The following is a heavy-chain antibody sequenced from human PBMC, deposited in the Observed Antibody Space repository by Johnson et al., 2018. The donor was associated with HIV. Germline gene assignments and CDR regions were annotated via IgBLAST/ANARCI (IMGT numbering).Heavy chain of an antibody. CDR3: ATDSSSGVYDAFDI. J-gene: IGHJ3*02. V-gene: IGHV3-20*04. Sequence: VQLVESGGGLAKPAWSPRLSCAASGFTFDDYGMSWVRQAPGKGLEWVSGIKGNGGSTGYADSVKGRFTISRDNAKNSLYLQMHSLRAEDTALYYCATDSSSGVYDAFDIWGQGTMVTVSS. CDR1: GFTFDDYG. CDR2: IKGNGGST. D-gene: IGHD6-13*01.